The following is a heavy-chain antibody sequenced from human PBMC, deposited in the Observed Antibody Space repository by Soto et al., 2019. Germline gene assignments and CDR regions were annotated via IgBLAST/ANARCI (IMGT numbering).Heavy chain of an antibody. Sequence: EVQLVESGGGFMEPGGSHRLSCASSGLMFSQTWMSWVRQAPGKGLEWLGRIKSKHDGETIDYAAPVKGRFTISRDDSKDMVFLQINNLKTEDTAVYYCTTDPRHWGQGTLVTVSS. CDR3: TTDPRH. V-gene: IGHV3-15*01. CDR2: IKSKHDGETI. CDR1: GLMFSQTW. J-gene: IGHJ4*02.